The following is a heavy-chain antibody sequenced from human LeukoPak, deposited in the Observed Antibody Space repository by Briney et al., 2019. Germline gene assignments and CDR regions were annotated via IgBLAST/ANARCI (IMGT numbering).Heavy chain of an antibody. J-gene: IGHJ4*02. V-gene: IGHV3-33*01. CDR1: GFTFSSYG. CDR3: ARGPISVLRFLEWLPADY. Sequence: GGSLRLSCAASGFTFSSYGMHWVRQAPGKGLERVAVIWYDGSNKYYADSVKGRFTISRDNSKNTLYLQMNSLRAEDTAVYYCARGPISVLRFLEWLPADYWGQGTLVTVSS. D-gene: IGHD3-3*01. CDR2: IWYDGSNK.